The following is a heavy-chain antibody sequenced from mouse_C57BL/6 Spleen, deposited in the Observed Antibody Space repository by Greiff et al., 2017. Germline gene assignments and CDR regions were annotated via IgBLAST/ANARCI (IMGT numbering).Heavy chain of an antibody. Sequence: QVQLQQPGAELVRPGSSVKLSCKASGYTFTSYWMHWVKQRPIQGLEWIGNIDPSDSETHYNQKFKDKATLTVDKSSSTAYMQLSSLTSEDSAVYYCARSPPYSSNGWYFDVWGTGTTVTVSS. CDR2: IDPSDSET. CDR3: ARSPPYSSNGWYFDV. D-gene: IGHD2-5*01. V-gene: IGHV1-52*01. CDR1: GYTFTSYW. J-gene: IGHJ1*03.